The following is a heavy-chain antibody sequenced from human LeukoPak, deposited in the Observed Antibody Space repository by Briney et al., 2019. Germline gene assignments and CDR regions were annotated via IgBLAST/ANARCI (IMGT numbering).Heavy chain of an antibody. CDR2: ISSSSSYI. J-gene: IGHJ6*02. D-gene: IGHD4-17*01. CDR1: GFTFSSYS. Sequence: PGGSLRLSCAASGFTFSSYSMNWVRQAPGKGLEGVSSISSSSSYIYYADSVKGRFTISRDNAKNSLYLQMNSLRAEDTAVYYCARFVTYGDYYYGMDVWGQGTTVTVSS. V-gene: IGHV3-21*01. CDR3: ARFVTYGDYYYGMDV.